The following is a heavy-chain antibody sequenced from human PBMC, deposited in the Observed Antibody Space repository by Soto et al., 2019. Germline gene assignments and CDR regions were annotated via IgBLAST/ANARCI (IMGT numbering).Heavy chain of an antibody. CDR1: GGSFSGYY. Sequence: SSETLSLTCAVYGGSFSGYYWSWIRQPPGKGLEWIGEINHSGSTNYNPSLKSRVTISVDTSKNQFSLKLSSVTAADTAVYYCARDPLAYCGGDCYSVGWGQGTLVTVSS. CDR3: ARDPLAYCGGDCYSVG. CDR2: INHSGST. V-gene: IGHV4-34*01. J-gene: IGHJ4*02. D-gene: IGHD2-21*02.